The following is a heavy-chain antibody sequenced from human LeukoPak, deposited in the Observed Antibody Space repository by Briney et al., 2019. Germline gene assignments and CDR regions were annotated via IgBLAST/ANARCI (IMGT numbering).Heavy chain of an antibody. CDR1: ENTFTSNA. CDR2: INTYTRNP. Sequence: GASVKVSCKTSENTFTSNALNWVRQAPGQGLEWMGWINTYTRNPTYAQGFSGRFVFSFDTSVSTASLQISGLKAEDTALYYCATGYNILTGPDFWGQGTLVTVSS. J-gene: IGHJ4*02. V-gene: IGHV7-4-1*02. D-gene: IGHD3-9*01. CDR3: ATGYNILTGPDF.